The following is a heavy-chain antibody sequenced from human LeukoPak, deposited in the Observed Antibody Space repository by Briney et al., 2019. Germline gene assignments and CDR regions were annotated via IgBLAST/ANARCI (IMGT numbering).Heavy chain of an antibody. CDR2: ISYDGRNK. CDR1: GFTFSSYA. V-gene: IGHV3-30*04. D-gene: IGHD3-10*01. Sequence: SGGSLRLSCAASGFTFSSYAMHWVRQAPGKGLEWVAVISYDGRNKYYADSVKGRFTISRDNSKNTLYLQMNSLRAEDTAVYYCAKDFERKYYYGSGSPGDYWGQGTLVTVSS. CDR3: AKDFERKYYYGSGSPGDY. J-gene: IGHJ4*02.